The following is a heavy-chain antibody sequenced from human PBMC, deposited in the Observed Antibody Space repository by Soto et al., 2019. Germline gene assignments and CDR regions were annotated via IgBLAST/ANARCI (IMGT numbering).Heavy chain of an antibody. D-gene: IGHD2-8*01. CDR2: IYYTGHT. CDR1: GGYISIGGNY. V-gene: IGHV4-31*03. CDR3: AREEINESVFDS. J-gene: IGHJ4*02. Sequence: SETLSLTCIVSGGYISIGGNYWSWIRQHPGKGLEWIAFIYYTGHTKYNAALKSRASISGDMSENQFSLTLTSVTAADTAVYYCAREEINESVFDSWGQGILVTVSS.